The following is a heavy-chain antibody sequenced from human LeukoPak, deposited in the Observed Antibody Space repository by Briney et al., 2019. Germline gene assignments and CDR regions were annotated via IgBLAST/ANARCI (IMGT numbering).Heavy chain of an antibody. CDR1: GGSISSYY. Sequence: SETLSLTCTVSGGSISSYYWTWIRQPPGKGLEWIGYVYYTGSTNYNPSLRSRVTISVDASKENFSLRLTSVTAADTAVYYCARVGTQGPRYYYYYMDVWGKGTTVTVSS. CDR2: VYYTGST. CDR3: ARVGTQGPRYYYYYMDV. J-gene: IGHJ6*03. V-gene: IGHV4-59*01. D-gene: IGHD1-14*01.